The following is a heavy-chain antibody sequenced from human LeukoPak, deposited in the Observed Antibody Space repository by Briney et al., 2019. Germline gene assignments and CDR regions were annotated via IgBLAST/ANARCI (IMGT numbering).Heavy chain of an antibody. J-gene: IGHJ4*02. CDR3: ARGAYYYDSSAYGDY. V-gene: IGHV3-48*01. Sequence: GGSLRLSCAASGFTFSSHSMNWVRQAPGKGLEWVSYISSSSSTIYYADSVKGRFTISRDNAKNSLYLQMNSLRAEDTAVYYCARGAYYYDSSAYGDYWGQGTLVTVSS. D-gene: IGHD3-22*01. CDR2: ISSSSSTI. CDR1: GFTFSSHS.